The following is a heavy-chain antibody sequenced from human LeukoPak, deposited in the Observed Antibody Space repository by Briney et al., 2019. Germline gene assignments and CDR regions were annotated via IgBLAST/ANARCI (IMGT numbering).Heavy chain of an antibody. CDR2: IYYTGTT. CDR3: VQAGYGGNSEYYFDY. V-gene: IGHV4-59*01. D-gene: IGHD4-23*01. J-gene: IGHJ4*02. Sequence: SETLSLTCSVSGGSMSSYYWSWSRQPPGKGLEWIGYIYYTGTTNYNPSLKSRVTISVDTSKNQFSLKLTSVTAADTALYYCVQAGYGGNSEYYFDYWGQGTLVTVSS. CDR1: GGSMSSYY.